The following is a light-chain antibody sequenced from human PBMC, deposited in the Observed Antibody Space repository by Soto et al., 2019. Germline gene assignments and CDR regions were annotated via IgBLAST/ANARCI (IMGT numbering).Light chain of an antibody. V-gene: IGKV3-20*01. J-gene: IGKJ1*01. CDR2: GAP. Sequence: EIVLTQSPGTLSLSPGERATLSCRASQSVSSSYLAWYQQKAGQAPRLVIYGAPIRAPGIPDRFSGSGSGTDFTLTISRLEPEDSAVYYCQQYGNSPRTFGQGTKVEIK. CDR3: QQYGNSPRT. CDR1: QSVSSSY.